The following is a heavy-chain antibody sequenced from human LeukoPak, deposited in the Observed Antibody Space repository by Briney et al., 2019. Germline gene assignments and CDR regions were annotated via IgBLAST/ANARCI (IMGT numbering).Heavy chain of an antibody. CDR2: ISGSGGST. D-gene: IGHD4-23*01. CDR3: AKAAIDDYGGNSPFDY. J-gene: IGHJ4*02. Sequence: GGSLRLSCAASGFTFSSYAMSWVRQAPEKGLEWVSAISGSGGSTYYADSVKGRFTISRDNSKNTLYLQMNSLRAEDTAVYYCAKAAIDDYGGNSPFDYWGQGTLVTVSS. CDR1: GFTFSSYA. V-gene: IGHV3-23*01.